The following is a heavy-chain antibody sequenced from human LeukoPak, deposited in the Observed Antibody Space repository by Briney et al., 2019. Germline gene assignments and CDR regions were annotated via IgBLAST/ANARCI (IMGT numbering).Heavy chain of an antibody. CDR2: ISGSGGST. CDR3: AKGKGAGGVFWSSPQEGYYYYMDV. D-gene: IGHD2-8*02. J-gene: IGHJ6*03. CDR1: GCTFSSYA. Sequence: GGSLRLCCAASGCTFSSYAISWVRQAPGEGLEWVSHISGSGGSTYYADSVKGRFTISRDNSKNTLYLQMNSLRAEDTAVYYCAKGKGAGGVFWSSPQEGYYYYMDVWGKGTTVTVSS. V-gene: IGHV3-23*01.